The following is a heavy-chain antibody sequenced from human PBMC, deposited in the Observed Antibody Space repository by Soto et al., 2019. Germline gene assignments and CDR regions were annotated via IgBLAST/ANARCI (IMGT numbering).Heavy chain of an antibody. CDR1: GGSISSGGYY. CDR3: ARVGSSTSFNWFDP. D-gene: IGHD2-2*01. Sequence: SETLSLTCTVSGGSISSGGYYWCWIRQHPGKGLEWIGYIYYSGSTYYTPSLKSRVTISVDTSKNQFSLKLSSVTAADAAVYYCARVGSSTSFNWFDPWGQGTQVTVSS. V-gene: IGHV4-31*03. J-gene: IGHJ5*02. CDR2: IYYSGST.